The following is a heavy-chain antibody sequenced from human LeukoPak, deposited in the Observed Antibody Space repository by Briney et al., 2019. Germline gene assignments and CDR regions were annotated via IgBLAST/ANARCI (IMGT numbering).Heavy chain of an antibody. J-gene: IGHJ6*03. CDR3: TALEAHYYYYMDV. CDR2: IRSKANSYAT. Sequence: GGSLRLSCAASGFTFSGSAMHWVRQASGKGLGWVGRIRSKANSYATAYAASVKGRFTISRDDSKNTAYLQMNSLKTEDTAVYYCTALEAHYYYYMDVWGKGTTVTVSS. CDR1: GFTFSGSA. V-gene: IGHV3-73*01.